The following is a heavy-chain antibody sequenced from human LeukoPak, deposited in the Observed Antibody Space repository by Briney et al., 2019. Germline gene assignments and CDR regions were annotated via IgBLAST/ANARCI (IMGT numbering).Heavy chain of an antibody. D-gene: IGHD3-9*01. J-gene: IGHJ5*02. CDR3: ARGAIDYDILTGRFATVGFDP. CDR2: IYYRGST. CDR1: GGSVSSGSYY. Sequence: AETVTLTCTVSGGSVSSGSYYWSWIRQPPGKGLEWIGYIYYRGSTNYNPSLKSRVTISVDTSKNQFSLKLSSVTAADTAVYYCARGAIDYDILTGRFATVGFDPWGQGTPVTLSS. V-gene: IGHV4-61*01.